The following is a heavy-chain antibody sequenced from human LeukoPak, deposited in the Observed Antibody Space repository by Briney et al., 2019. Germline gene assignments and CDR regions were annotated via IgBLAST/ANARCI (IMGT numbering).Heavy chain of an antibody. CDR3: ARGLYSSGWSDADF. J-gene: IGHJ4*02. V-gene: IGHV3-30*03. CDR1: GFTFSSYA. Sequence: GGSLRLSCAASGFTFSSYAMSWVRQAPGKGLEWVAVVSHDGGNEHYAGSVKGRFTISRDNSRNTLYLQVYSLRAEDSGLYYCARGLYSSGWSDADFWGQGTLVTVSS. CDR2: VSHDGGNE. D-gene: IGHD6-19*01.